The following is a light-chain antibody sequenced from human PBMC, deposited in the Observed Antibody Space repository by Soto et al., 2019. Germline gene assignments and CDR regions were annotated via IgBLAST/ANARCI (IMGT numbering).Light chain of an antibody. CDR2: DAS. J-gene: IGKJ1*01. V-gene: IGKV3-20*01. Sequence: EIEMTQSPATLSVSVGERVTLSCRASQSVSSTLACYQQKPGQAPRLLIYDASNRATGIPARFSGSGSGTDFTLTISRLEPEEFAVYYCQQYGSTPTWTFGQGTKVDIK. CDR3: QQYGSTPTWT. CDR1: QSVSST.